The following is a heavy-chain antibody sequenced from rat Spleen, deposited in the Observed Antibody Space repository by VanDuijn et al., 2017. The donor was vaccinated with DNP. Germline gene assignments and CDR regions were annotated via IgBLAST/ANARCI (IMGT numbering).Heavy chain of an antibody. Sequence: EVQLQESGPGLVKTSQSLSLTCSVTGYSITSSYRWNWIRKFPGNKLEWMGSVNSAGSTNYNPSLKSRISITRDTSKNQFFLQVNSVTTEDTATYYCARWPGYNPPYAMDVWGQGTSVTVST. CDR1: GYSITSSYR. CDR3: ARWPGYNPPYAMDV. J-gene: IGHJ4*01. CDR2: VNSAGST. D-gene: IGHD1-4*01. V-gene: IGHV3-3*01.